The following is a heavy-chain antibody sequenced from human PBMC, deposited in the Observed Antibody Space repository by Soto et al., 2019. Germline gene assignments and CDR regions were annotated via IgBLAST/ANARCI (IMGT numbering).Heavy chain of an antibody. CDR3: TRAGQMVRRFWFEP. D-gene: IGHD6-13*01. CDR2: FRSGGDYATT. J-gene: IGHJ5*02. CDR1: GFTFSSFS. Sequence: GGSLRFSCAASGFTFSSFSMSWVRQSPGKGLEWVAGFRSGGDYATTYYADSVKGRFTISSDNSKNMIFLQMNSLRSEDTAVYYCTRAGQMVRRFWFEPWGQGTLVTVSS. V-gene: IGHV3-23*01.